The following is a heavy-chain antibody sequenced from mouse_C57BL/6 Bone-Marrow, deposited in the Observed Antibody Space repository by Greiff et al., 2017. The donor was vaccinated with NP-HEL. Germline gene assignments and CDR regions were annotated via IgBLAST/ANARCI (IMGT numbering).Heavy chain of an antibody. D-gene: IGHD2-5*01. CDR2: ISDGGSYT. Sequence: LEWVATISDGGSYTYYPDNVKGRFTISRDNAKNNLYLQMSHLKSEDTAMYYCASVYYSNWGFAYWGQGTLVTVSA. V-gene: IGHV5-4*01. CDR3: ASVYYSNWGFAY. J-gene: IGHJ3*01.